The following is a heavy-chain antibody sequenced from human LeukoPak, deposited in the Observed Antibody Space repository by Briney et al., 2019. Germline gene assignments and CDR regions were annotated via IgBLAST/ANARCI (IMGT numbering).Heavy chain of an antibody. CDR1: GFTFSSYA. CDR2: ISGSGGST. CDR3: ARTGLDSSGYYPDY. Sequence: GGSLRLSCAASGFTFSSYAMSWVRQAPGKGLEWVSAISGSGGSTYYADSVKGRFTISRDNSKNTLYLQMNSLRAEDTAVYYCARTGLDSSGYYPDYWGQGTLVTVSS. V-gene: IGHV3-23*01. D-gene: IGHD3-22*01. J-gene: IGHJ4*02.